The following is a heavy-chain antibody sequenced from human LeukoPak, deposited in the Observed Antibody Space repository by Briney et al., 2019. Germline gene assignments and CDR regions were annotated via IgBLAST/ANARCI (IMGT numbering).Heavy chain of an antibody. J-gene: IGHJ4*02. CDR1: GGSISSSSYY. CDR2: IYYSGST. CDR3: ARDVIAVAGSDY. D-gene: IGHD6-19*01. V-gene: IGHV4-39*07. Sequence: PSETLSLTCTVSGGSISSSSYYWGWIRQPPGKGLEWIGSIYYSGSTYYNPSLKSRVTISVDTSKNQFSLKLSSVTAADTAVYYCARDVIAVAGSDYWGQGTLVTVSS.